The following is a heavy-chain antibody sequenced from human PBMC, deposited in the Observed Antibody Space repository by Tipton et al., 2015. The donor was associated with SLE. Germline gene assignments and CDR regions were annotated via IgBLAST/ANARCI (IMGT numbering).Heavy chain of an antibody. D-gene: IGHD5-24*01. V-gene: IGHV4-61*08. CDR2: VTQSGAT. J-gene: IGHJ4*02. CDR3: ARVARDGYKSGFDY. Sequence: TLSLTCTVSGGSISSGGYYWSWIRQPPGKGLEWIGEVTQSGATNYNPSLKSRVTISVDTSKNQLSLKLRSVAAADTAVYYCARVARDGYKSGFDYWGQGTLVTVSS. CDR1: GGSISSGGYY.